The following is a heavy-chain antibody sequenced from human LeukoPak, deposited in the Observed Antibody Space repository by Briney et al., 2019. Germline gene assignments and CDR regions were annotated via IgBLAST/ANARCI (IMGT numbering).Heavy chain of an antibody. CDR2: ISTDGSST. V-gene: IGHV3-74*01. J-gene: IGHJ4*02. CDR3: SRASSSVPNLLDY. Sequence: GGSLRLSCAASGFTFSSNWMHCVRQGPGKGLVWVSRISTDGSSTTYADSVKGRFTISRDNAKNTLYLQMNSLRAEDTAVYYCSRASSSVPNLLDYWGQGTLVTVSS. D-gene: IGHD6-19*01. CDR1: GFTFSSNW.